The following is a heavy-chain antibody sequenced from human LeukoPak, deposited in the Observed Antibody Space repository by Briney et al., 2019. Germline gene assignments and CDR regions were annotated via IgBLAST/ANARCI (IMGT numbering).Heavy chain of an antibody. CDR2: ISPSGDIK. CDR1: GFTFSRHG. CDR3: ARAGEMRYMDV. Sequence: GGSLRLSCVASGFTFSRHGMNWVRQAPGKGLEWVSGISPSGDIKYYVDSVKGRFTVSRDNSKNTLYLQINSLRDEDTAVYYCARAGEMRYMDVWGKGTAVAVSS. J-gene: IGHJ6*03. D-gene: IGHD5-24*01. V-gene: IGHV3-23*01.